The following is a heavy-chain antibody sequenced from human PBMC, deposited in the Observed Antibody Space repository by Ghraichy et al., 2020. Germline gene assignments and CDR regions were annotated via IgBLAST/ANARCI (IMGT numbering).Heavy chain of an antibody. V-gene: IGHV4-34*01. CDR2: INHGGDT. D-gene: IGHD4-23*01. CDR1: SGSFSGYY. Sequence: SETLSLTCAVYSGSFSGYYWSWIRQTPGKGLEWIGEINHGGDTSYNPSLKSRVTISVDTSKTQISLKMTSLTAADTAVYYCARGGVTVVVPDYYGLDVWGPGTTVTVAS. J-gene: IGHJ6*02. CDR3: ARGGVTVVVPDYYGLDV.